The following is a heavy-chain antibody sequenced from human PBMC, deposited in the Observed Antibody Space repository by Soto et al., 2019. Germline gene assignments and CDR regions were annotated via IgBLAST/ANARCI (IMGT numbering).Heavy chain of an antibody. CDR3: ARQSDFWSGSSSFDP. J-gene: IGHJ5*02. V-gene: IGHV4-39*01. CDR1: GGSISSRNYY. D-gene: IGHD3-3*01. CDR2: IYYNGFS. Sequence: QLQLQESGPGRVKPSETLSLTCTVSGGSISSRNYYWGWVRQPPGKGLEWIGSIYYNGFSYYNPSLKTRVTISVDTSKNHFSLKVRSVTATDTAVYYCARQSDFWSGSSSFDPWGQGTLVTVSS.